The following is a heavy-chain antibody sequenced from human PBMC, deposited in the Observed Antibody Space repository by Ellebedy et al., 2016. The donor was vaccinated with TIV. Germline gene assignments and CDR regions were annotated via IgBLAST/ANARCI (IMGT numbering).Heavy chain of an antibody. D-gene: IGHD6-19*01. V-gene: IGHV4-4*07. CDR1: GGSISGYY. CDR2: VYSSGTT. CDR3: ARGRVAGRRYGMDV. J-gene: IGHJ6*02. Sequence: MPSETLSLTCSVSGGSISGYYWTWIRQPAGKGLEWIGRVYSSGTTNYNPSLKGRVTMSVDTPKNEISLKLRSVTAADTAVYYCARGRVAGRRYGMDVWGQGTTVTVSS.